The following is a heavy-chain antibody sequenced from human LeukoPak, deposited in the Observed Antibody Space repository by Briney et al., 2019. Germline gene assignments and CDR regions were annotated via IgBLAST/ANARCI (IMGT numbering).Heavy chain of an antibody. Sequence: GGSLRLSCAASGFTFDDYTMHWVRQAPGKGLEWVSLISWDGGSTYYADSVEGRFTISRDNSKNSLYLQMNSLRTEDTALYYCAKAAYYSTHFDYWGQGTLVTVSS. CDR1: GFTFDDYT. CDR3: AKAAYYSTHFDY. J-gene: IGHJ4*02. CDR2: ISWDGGST. D-gene: IGHD4-11*01. V-gene: IGHV3-43*01.